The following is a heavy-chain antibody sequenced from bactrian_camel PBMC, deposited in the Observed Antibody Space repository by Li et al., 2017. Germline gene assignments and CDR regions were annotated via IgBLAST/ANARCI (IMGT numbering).Heavy chain of an antibody. CDR2: ISYRGRTT. D-gene: IGHD6*01. CDR1: GLIFDRVA. Sequence: HVQLVESGGGLVQAGGSLRLSCTASGLIFDRVAMGWFRQAPGKEREGVSCISYRGRTTYYADSVKGRFTISQDAAKNTVNLQMNSLKTEDMAMYYCAKVHYPGGNWYLESFGSWGQGTQVTVS. CDR3: AKVHYPGGNWYLESFGS. J-gene: IGHJ6*01. V-gene: IGHV3S63*01.